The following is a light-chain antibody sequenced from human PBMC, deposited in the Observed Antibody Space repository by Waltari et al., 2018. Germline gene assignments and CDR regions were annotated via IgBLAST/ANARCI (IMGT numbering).Light chain of an antibody. Sequence: AIRVTQSPSSLSASTGDRVTITCRASQDIRTYLGWYQQKPGKAPKLLLYAVSILQSGVPSRFSGSGSGTDFALHIQKLQSEDFATYYCQQYYAFPRTFGQGTRVEV. CDR1: QDIRTY. CDR3: QQYYAFPRT. J-gene: IGKJ1*01. CDR2: AVS. V-gene: IGKV1-8*01.